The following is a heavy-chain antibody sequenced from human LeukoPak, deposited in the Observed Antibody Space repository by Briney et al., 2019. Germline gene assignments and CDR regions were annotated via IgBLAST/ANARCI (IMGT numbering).Heavy chain of an antibody. CDR1: GFTFSSHG. CDR3: ASMVRGVTENDY. CDR2: ISSDSYCI. J-gene: IGHJ4*02. Sequence: PGGSLRLSCAGSGFTFSSHGMNWVRQAPGKGLEWVSSISSDSYCIYYADSVKGRFTISRDNAKNSLYLQMNSLRAEDTAVYYCASMVRGVTENDYWGQGTLVTVSS. V-gene: IGHV3-21*01. D-gene: IGHD3-10*01.